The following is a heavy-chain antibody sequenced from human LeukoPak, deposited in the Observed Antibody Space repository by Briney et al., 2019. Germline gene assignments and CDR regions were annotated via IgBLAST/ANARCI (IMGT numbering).Heavy chain of an antibody. D-gene: IGHD6-13*01. V-gene: IGHV3-9*03. CDR1: GLTFDDYA. CDR3: AKDMRRLAAAGTSFDI. J-gene: IGHJ3*02. Sequence: PGGSLRLSCAASGLTFDDYAMHWVRQAPGKGLEWVSGISWNSGSIVYADSVKGRFTISRDNAKNSLYLQMNSLRAEDMALYYCAKDMRRLAAAGTSFDIWGQGTMVTVSS. CDR2: ISWNSGSI.